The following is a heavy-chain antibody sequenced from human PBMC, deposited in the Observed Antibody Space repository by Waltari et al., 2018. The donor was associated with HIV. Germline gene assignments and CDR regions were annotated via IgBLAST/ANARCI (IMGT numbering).Heavy chain of an antibody. D-gene: IGHD5-18*01. CDR2: SYTSGST. CDR3: ARRGIQLWFYAFDI. J-gene: IGHJ3*02. CDR1: GGSISSGSYY. Sequence: QVQLQESGPGLVKPSQTLSLTCTVSGGSISSGSYYWSWIRQPAGKGLEWIGRSYTSGSTNSNPSLKSRVTISVDTSKNQFSLKLSSVTAADTAVYYCARRGIQLWFYAFDIWGQGTMVTVSS. V-gene: IGHV4-61*02.